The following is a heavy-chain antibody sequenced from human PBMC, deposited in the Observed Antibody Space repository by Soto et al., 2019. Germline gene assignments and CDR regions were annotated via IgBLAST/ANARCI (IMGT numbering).Heavy chain of an antibody. D-gene: IGHD3-10*01. V-gene: IGHV4-34*01. CDR2: INHSGST. CDR1: GGSFSGYY. Sequence: PSETLSLTCAVYGGSFSGYYWSWIRQPPGKGLEWIGEINHSGSTNYNPSLKSRVTISVDTSKNQFSLKLSSVTAADTAVYYCARGRITMVRGAPDYYYYGMDVWGQGTTVTV. J-gene: IGHJ6*02. CDR3: ARGRITMVRGAPDYYYYGMDV.